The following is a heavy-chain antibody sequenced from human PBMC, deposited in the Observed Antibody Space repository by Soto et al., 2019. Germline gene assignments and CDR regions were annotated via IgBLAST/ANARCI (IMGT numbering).Heavy chain of an antibody. CDR3: AAVKGEGASCKF. CDR1: GFTFINSA. Sequence: SVKVSCKASGFTFINSAIQWVLQARGQRLEWMGWIVVGSGHINYAQKFQERLSITRDMSTSTAYMELSSLTLEDTAGYYCAAVKGEGASCKFWGPGTRVTVSS. D-gene: IGHD1-26*01. J-gene: IGHJ4*02. CDR2: IVVGSGHI. V-gene: IGHV1-58*02.